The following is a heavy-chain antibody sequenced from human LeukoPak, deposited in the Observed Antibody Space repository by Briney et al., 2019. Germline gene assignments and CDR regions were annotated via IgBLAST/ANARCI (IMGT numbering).Heavy chain of an antibody. V-gene: IGHV4-4*07. J-gene: IGHJ4*02. CDR3: ARVGRDGYRATFDY. CDR1: GGSISSYY. Sequence: SETLSLTCTVSGGSISSYYWSWIRQPAGKGLEWIGRIYTSGSTNYNPSLKSRVTMSVDTSKNQFSLKLSSVTAADTAVYYCARVGRDGYRATFDYWGQGTLVTVSS. D-gene: IGHD5-24*01. CDR2: IYTSGST.